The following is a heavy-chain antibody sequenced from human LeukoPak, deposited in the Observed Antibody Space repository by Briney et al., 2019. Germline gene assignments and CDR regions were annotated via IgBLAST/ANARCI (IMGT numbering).Heavy chain of an antibody. J-gene: IGHJ6*03. V-gene: IGHV3-11*01. Sequence: GGPLRLSCAASGFTFSDYYMSWIRQAPGKGLEWVSYISSSGSTIYYADSVKGRFTISRDNAKNSLYLQMNSLRAEDTAVYYCARVSMGYSYGYWYYYYYMDVWGKGTTVTVSS. CDR1: GFTFSDYY. D-gene: IGHD5-18*01. CDR2: ISSSGSTI. CDR3: ARVSMGYSYGYWYYYYYMDV.